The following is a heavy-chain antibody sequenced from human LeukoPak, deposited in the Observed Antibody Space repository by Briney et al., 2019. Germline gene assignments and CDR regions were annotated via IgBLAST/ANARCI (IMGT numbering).Heavy chain of an antibody. CDR2: IVVGSGNT. D-gene: IGHD5-18*01. CDR1: GFTFTSSA. V-gene: IGHV1-58*02. Sequence: SVKVSCKASGFTFTSSAMQWVRQARGQRLEWIGWIVVGSGNTNYAQKFQEGVTITRDMSTSTAYMELSSLRSEDTAVYYCAADREDSYGSYYYYGMDVWGQGTTVTVSS. J-gene: IGHJ6*02. CDR3: AADREDSYGSYYYYGMDV.